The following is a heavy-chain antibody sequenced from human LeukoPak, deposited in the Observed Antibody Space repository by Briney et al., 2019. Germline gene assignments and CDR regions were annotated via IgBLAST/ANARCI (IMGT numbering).Heavy chain of an antibody. CDR1: GYSFTSYW. D-gene: IGHD3-10*01. Sequence: KPGESLKISCKGSGYSFTSYWIGWVRQMPGKGLEWMGVIYPGDSDTRYSPSFQGQVTISGDKSISTLYLQWSSLRASDTAMYYCARLYYGSGSYSWYYYYYMDVGGKGTTVTVS. J-gene: IGHJ6*03. CDR3: ARLYYGSGSYSWYYYYYMDV. CDR2: IYPGDSDT. V-gene: IGHV5-51*01.